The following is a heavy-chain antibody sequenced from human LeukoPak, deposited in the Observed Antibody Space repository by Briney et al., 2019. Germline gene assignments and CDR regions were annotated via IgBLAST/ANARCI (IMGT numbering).Heavy chain of an antibody. CDR1: GFTFSNYG. CDR2: IWYDGSNK. D-gene: IGHD1-26*01. J-gene: IGHJ4*02. Sequence: GGSLRLSCAASGFTFSNYGMHWVRQAPGKGLEWVAVIWYDGSNKYYADSVKGRCTISRDNSKNTLYLQMNNLRAEDTAVYYCARALVGATPEALCYWGQGNLVTVSS. CDR3: ARALVGATPEALCY. V-gene: IGHV3-33*01.